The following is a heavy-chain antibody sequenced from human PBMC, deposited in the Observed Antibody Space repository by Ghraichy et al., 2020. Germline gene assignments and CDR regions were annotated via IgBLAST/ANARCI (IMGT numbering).Heavy chain of an antibody. J-gene: IGHJ4*02. V-gene: IGHV3-7*01. CDR1: GFTFSNYW. CDR3: ARERVIGNKSVFDN. CDR2: IKGDGSEI. D-gene: IGHD1-20*01. Sequence: GGSLRLSCAASGFTFSNYWMTWVHQGPGKGLEWVANIKGDGSEIHYVESVKGRFTISRDNAKNTLYLQMNSLRAEDTAVHYCARERVIGNKSVFDNWGQGTLVTVSS.